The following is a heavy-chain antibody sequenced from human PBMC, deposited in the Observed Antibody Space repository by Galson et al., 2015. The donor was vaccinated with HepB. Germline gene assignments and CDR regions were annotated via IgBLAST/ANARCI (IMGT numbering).Heavy chain of an antibody. CDR3: ARVCRGFGGYDYGY. J-gene: IGHJ4*02. Sequence: SVKVSCKASGYTFTSYAMHWVRQAPGQRLEWVGWINPGDGNRKYSQKFHDRVIITRDTPASTAYMELSSLRSEDTAVYYCARVCRGFGGYDYGYWGQGTLVPASS. V-gene: IGHV1-3*01. D-gene: IGHD5-12*01. CDR1: GYTFTSYA. CDR2: INPGDGNR.